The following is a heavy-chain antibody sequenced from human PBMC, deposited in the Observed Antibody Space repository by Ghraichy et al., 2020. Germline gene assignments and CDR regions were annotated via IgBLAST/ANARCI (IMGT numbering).Heavy chain of an antibody. D-gene: IGHD4-23*01. CDR1: GGSISSGGYY. V-gene: IGHV4-31*03. Sequence: SETLSLTCTVSGGSISSGGYYWSWIRQHPGKGLEWIGYIYYSGSTYYNPSLKSRVTISVDTSKNQFFLKLSSVTAADTAVYYCAVGTTVAGKGAFDIWGQGTMVTVSS. CDR3: AVGTTVAGKGAFDI. CDR2: IYYSGST. J-gene: IGHJ3*02.